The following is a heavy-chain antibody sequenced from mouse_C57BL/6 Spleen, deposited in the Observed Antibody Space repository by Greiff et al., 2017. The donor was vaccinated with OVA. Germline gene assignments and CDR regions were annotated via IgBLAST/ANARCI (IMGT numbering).Heavy chain of an antibody. V-gene: IGHV2-2*01. D-gene: IGHD4-1*01. CDR3: ARNPPSGYFDY. CDR1: GFSLTSYG. Sequence: VKLVESGPGLVQPSQSLSITCTVSGFSLTSYGVHWVRQSPGKGLEWLGVICSGGSTDYNAAFITRLSISKDNSKSQVFFKMNSMQADDTAIYYCARNPPSGYFDYWGQGTTLTVSS. J-gene: IGHJ2*01. CDR2: ICSGGST.